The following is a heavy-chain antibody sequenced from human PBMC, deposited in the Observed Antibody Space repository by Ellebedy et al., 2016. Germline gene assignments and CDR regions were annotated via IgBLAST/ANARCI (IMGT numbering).Heavy chain of an antibody. CDR3: ARQSEGYYYYYMDV. J-gene: IGHJ6*03. CDR1: GGSFSNYY. D-gene: IGHD3-3*01. Sequence: SETPSLTXAVYGGSFSNYYWSWIRQPPGKGLEWIGSIYYSGSTYYNPSLKSRVTISVDTSKNQFSLKLSSVTAADTAVYYCARQSEGYYYYYMDVWGKGTTVTVSS. CDR2: IYYSGST. V-gene: IGHV4-39*01.